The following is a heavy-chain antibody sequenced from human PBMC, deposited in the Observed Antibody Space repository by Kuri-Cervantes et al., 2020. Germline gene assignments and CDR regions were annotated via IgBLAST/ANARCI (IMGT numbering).Heavy chain of an antibody. CDR1: GFSFSKLW. V-gene: IGHV3-7*03. CDR3: TTGGSGSYYPYYYMDV. J-gene: IGHJ6*03. CDR2: IEHDGSQT. Sequence: GESLKISCKASGFSFSKLWTNWVRQAPGKGLEWVANIEHDGSQTNYVDSVKGRFTISRDNAKNSLYLQMNSLRAEDTAVYYCTTGGSGSYYPYYYMDVWGKGTTVTVSS. D-gene: IGHD1-26*01.